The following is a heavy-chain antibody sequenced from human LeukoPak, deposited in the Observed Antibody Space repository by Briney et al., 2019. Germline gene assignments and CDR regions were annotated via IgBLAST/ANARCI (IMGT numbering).Heavy chain of an antibody. V-gene: IGHV4-59*11. Sequence: SETLSLTCTVSGASLTQHYWSWIRQPPGKGLEYIGYFYYDGSTNYTSSVRSRVTILVDTSKNQLTLNLRSVSAADTAKYYCTRGITGHYRSLGGFAFDIWGQGTMVAVSS. D-gene: IGHD3-16*01. CDR3: TRGITGHYRSLGGFAFDI. J-gene: IGHJ3*02. CDR1: GASLTQHY. CDR2: FYYDGST.